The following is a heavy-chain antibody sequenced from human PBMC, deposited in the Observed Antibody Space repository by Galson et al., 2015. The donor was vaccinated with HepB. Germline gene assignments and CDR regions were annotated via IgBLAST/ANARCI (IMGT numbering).Heavy chain of an antibody. CDR1: GFTFSSYW. CDR2: INSDGSST. V-gene: IGHV3-74*01. J-gene: IGHJ3*02. CDR3: ASQREGYCSSTSCYSNDAFDI. Sequence: SLRLSCAASGFTFSSYWMHWVRQAPGKGLVWVSRINSDGSSTSYADSVKGRFTISRDNAKNTLYLQMNSLRAEDTAVYYCASQREGYCSSTSCYSNDAFDIWGQGTMVTVSS. D-gene: IGHD2-2*01.